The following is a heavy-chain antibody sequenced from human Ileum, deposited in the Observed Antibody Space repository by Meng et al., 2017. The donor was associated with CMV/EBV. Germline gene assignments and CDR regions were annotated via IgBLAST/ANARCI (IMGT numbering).Heavy chain of an antibody. CDR2: TWYGSKWYY. CDR3: TYGWPLKY. D-gene: IGHD3-10*01. CDR1: DSVSISTES. J-gene: IGHJ4*02. V-gene: IGHV6-1*01. Sequence: QVHMHQAGPGLVKPSYALSLTCAGDSVSISTESWNWIRQSPSRGLEWLGRTWYGSKWYYEYAVSVKSRITIIPDTSQNQISLQLNSVTPDDTAVYYCTYGWPLKYWGQGSLVTVSS.